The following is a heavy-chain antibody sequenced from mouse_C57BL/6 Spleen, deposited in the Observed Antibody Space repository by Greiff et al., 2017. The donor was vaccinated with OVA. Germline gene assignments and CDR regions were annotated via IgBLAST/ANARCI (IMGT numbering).Heavy chain of an antibody. CDR2: IDPENGDT. J-gene: IGHJ3*01. Sequence: VQLQQSGAELVRPGASVKLSCTASGFNIKDDYMHWVKQRPEQGLEWIGWIDPENGDTEYASKFQGKATITADTSSNTAYLQLSSLTSEDTAVYYCTWDYGSSPAWFAYWGQGTLVTVSA. CDR3: TWDYGSSPAWFAY. CDR1: GFNIKDDY. V-gene: IGHV14-4*01. D-gene: IGHD1-1*01.